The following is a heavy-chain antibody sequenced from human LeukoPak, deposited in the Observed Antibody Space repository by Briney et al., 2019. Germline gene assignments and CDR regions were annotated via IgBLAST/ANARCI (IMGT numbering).Heavy chain of an antibody. V-gene: IGHV3-30-3*01. Sequence: GGSLRLSCAASGFTFNTYAMHWVRQAPGKGLEWVAVISYDGSNEFYADSVKGRFTISRDNSKNTLFLQMNSLRVDDTAVYYCAEGGYSGSSGDFDYWGQGTLVTVSS. CDR3: AEGGYSGSSGDFDY. J-gene: IGHJ4*02. CDR1: GFTFNTYA. D-gene: IGHD1-26*01. CDR2: ISYDGSNE.